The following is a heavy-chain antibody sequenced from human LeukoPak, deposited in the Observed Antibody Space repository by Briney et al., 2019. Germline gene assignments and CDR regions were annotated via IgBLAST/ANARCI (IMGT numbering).Heavy chain of an antibody. V-gene: IGHV3-74*01. Sequence: GGSLRLSCAASGFTFSSYWMHWVRQAPGKGLVWVSRINSVGSSTSYADSVKGRFTISRDNAKNTLYLQMNSLRAEDTAVYYCAREGPLTGYYIDYWGQGTLVTVSS. CDR1: GFTFSSYW. J-gene: IGHJ4*02. CDR3: AREGPLTGYYIDY. D-gene: IGHD3-9*01. CDR2: INSVGSST.